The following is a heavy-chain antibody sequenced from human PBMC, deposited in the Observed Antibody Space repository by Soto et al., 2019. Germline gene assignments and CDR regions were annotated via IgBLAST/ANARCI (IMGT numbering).Heavy chain of an antibody. D-gene: IGHD2-8*02. CDR2: ISYSGST. CDR3: ARDKITGLFDY. V-gene: IGHV4-59*12. Sequence: SETLSLTCTVSGASISTYYWSWIRQPPGKGLEWIGYISYSGSTNYNPSLKSRVTISLDASKNQISLKLPSATAADTAVYYCARDKITGLFDYWGQGTLVTVSS. J-gene: IGHJ4*02. CDR1: GASISTYY.